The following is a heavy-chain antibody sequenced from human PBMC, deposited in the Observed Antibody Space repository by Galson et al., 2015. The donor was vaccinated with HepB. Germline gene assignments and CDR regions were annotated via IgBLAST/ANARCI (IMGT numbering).Heavy chain of an antibody. CDR2: IYHSGST. V-gene: IGHV4-4*02. CDR1: GGSISSSNW. D-gene: IGHD3-10*01. Sequence: SETLSLTCAVSGGSISSSNWWSWVRQPPGKGLEWIGEIYHSGSTNYNPSLKSRATISVDKSKNQFSLKLSSVTAADTAVYYCATFRGHGYYYYGMDVWGQGTTVTVSS. CDR3: ATFRGHGYYYYGMDV. J-gene: IGHJ6*02.